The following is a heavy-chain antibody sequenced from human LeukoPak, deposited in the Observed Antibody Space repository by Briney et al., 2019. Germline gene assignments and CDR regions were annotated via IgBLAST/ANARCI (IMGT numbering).Heavy chain of an antibody. D-gene: IGHD3-22*01. Sequence: GESLKISCKGSGYSFTSYWIGGGRQSPGKGLGWMGIIYLGDSDTRYSPSFQGQVTISADKSISTAYLQWSSLKASDTAMYYCARGGYDSSGYYLDKYYFDYWGQGTLVTVSS. CDR1: GYSFTSYW. J-gene: IGHJ4*02. V-gene: IGHV5-51*01. CDR3: ARGGYDSSGYYLDKYYFDY. CDR2: IYLGDSDT.